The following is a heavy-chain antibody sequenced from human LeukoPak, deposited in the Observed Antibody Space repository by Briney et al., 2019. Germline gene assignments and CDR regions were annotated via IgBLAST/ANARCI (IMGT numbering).Heavy chain of an antibody. D-gene: IGHD1-26*01. CDR2: INPDHGNT. Sequence: ASVKVSCKASGYAFTNYGLGWLRQAPGQGLEWMGWINPDHGNTHYAQNFQGRVTMTTEASTNTAYMDLRSLRSDDTALYYCGRVGTGSYYLDSWGQGTLVTVSS. CDR3: GRVGTGSYYLDS. CDR1: GYAFTNYG. J-gene: IGHJ4*02. V-gene: IGHV1-18*01.